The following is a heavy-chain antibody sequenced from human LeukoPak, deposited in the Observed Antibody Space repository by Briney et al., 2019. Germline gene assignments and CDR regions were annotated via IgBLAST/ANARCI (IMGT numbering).Heavy chain of an antibody. D-gene: IGHD6-19*01. CDR2: INHSGST. CDR3: AREPYSIAVAGRAADY. CDR1: GGSFSGYY. Sequence: SETLSLTCAVYGGSFSGYYWSWIRQPPGKGLEWIGEINHSGSTNYNPSLKSRVTISVDTSKNQFSLKLSSVTAADTAVYYCAREPYSIAVAGRAADYWGQGTLVTVSS. J-gene: IGHJ4*02. V-gene: IGHV4-34*01.